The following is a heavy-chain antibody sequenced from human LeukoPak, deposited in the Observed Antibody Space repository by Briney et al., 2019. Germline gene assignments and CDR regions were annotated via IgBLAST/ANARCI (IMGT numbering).Heavy chain of an antibody. J-gene: IGHJ4*02. CDR3: ASKGRAAAFDY. V-gene: IGHV1-69*05. CDR1: GGTFSSYA. Sequence: GASVKVSCKASGGTFSSYAISWVRQAPGQGLEWMGGIIPIFGTANYAQKFQGRVTITTDESTSTAYMELSSLRSEDTAVYYCASKGRAAAFDYRGQGTLVTVSS. D-gene: IGHD6-13*01. CDR2: IIPIFGTA.